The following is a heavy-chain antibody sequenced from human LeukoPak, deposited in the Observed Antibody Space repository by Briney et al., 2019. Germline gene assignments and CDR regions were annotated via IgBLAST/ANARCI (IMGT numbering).Heavy chain of an antibody. Sequence: SETLSLTCTVSGGSISSYYWSWIRQPPGKGLEWIGRIYDSGSTNYNPSLKSRVTISADTSKNQFSLKLSSVSAADTAVYYCARDWRFGDNNWFDPWGQGTLVTVSS. CDR2: IYDSGST. CDR1: GGSISSYY. J-gene: IGHJ5*02. CDR3: ARDWRFGDNNWFDP. D-gene: IGHD3-10*01. V-gene: IGHV4-59*12.